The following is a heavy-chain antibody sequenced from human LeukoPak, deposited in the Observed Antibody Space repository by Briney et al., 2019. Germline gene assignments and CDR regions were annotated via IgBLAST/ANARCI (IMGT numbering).Heavy chain of an antibody. CDR2: INHSGST. J-gene: IGHJ4*02. Sequence: SETLSLTCAVYGGSFSGYYWSWIRQPPGKGLEWIGEINHSGSTNYNPSLKSRVTISVDTSKNQFSLKLSSVTAADTAVYYCAGTKSTSGSSLRHFDYWGQGTLVTVSS. V-gene: IGHV4-34*01. CDR3: AGTKSTSGSSLRHFDY. CDR1: GGSFSGYY. D-gene: IGHD3-10*01.